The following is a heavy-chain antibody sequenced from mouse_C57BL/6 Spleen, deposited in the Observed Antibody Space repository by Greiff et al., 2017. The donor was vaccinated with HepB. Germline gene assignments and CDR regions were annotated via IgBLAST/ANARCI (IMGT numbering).Heavy chain of an antibody. Sequence: QVQLQQPGAELVKPGASVKLSCKASGYTFTSYWMHWVKQRPGQGLEWIGMIHPNSGSTNYNEKFKSKATLTVDKSSSTAYMQLSSLTSEDSAVYYCARGATVVARDYFDYWGQGATLTVSS. CDR2: IHPNSGST. V-gene: IGHV1-64*01. CDR1: GYTFTSYW. D-gene: IGHD1-1*01. J-gene: IGHJ2*01. CDR3: ARGATVVARDYFDY.